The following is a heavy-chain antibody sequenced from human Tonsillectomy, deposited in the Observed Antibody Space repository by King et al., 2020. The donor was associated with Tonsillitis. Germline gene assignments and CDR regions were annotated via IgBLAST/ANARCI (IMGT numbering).Heavy chain of an antibody. CDR2: IYYSGST. Sequence: LQLQESGPGLVKPSQTLSLTCTVSGGSISSGDDYWSWIRQTPGKGLEWIGYIYYSGSTYYNPSLKSRVTISVDTSKTQFSLKLSSVTAADTAVYYCARAPPTVAVAGTRYYYYYGMDVWGQGTTVTVS. CDR1: GGSISSGDDY. V-gene: IGHV4-30-4*01. D-gene: IGHD6-19*01. J-gene: IGHJ6*02. CDR3: ARAPPTVAVAGTRYYYYYGMDV.